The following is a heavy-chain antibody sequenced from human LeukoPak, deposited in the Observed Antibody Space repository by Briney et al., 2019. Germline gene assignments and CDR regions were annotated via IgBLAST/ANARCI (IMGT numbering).Heavy chain of an antibody. CDR1: GYSFTSYW. J-gene: IGHJ4*02. Sequence: GESLRISCKGSGYSFTSYWISWVRQLPGKCLEWMGRIDPSDSYTNYSPSFQGHVTISVDKSISTAYLQWSSLKASDTAMYYCARRLQRHFDYWGQGTLVTVSS. D-gene: IGHD2-15*01. CDR2: IDPSDSYT. V-gene: IGHV5-10-1*01. CDR3: ARRLQRHFDY.